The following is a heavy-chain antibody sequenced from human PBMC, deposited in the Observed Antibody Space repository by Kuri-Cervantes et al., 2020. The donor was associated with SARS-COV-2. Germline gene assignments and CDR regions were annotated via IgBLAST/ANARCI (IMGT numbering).Heavy chain of an antibody. CDR2: IIPIFGTA. V-gene: IGHV1-69*06. D-gene: IGHD3-10*01. CDR1: GGTFSSYA. J-gene: IGHJ4*02. CDR3: AMVRGVINATDY. Sequence: GGSLRLSCKASGGTFSSYAISWVRQAPGQGLEWMGGIIPIFGTANYAQKFQGRVTITADKSTSTAYMELSSLRSEDTAVYYCAMVRGVINATDYWGQGTLVTVSS.